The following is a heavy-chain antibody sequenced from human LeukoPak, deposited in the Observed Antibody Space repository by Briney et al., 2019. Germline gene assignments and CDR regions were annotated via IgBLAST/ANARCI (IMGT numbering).Heavy chain of an antibody. Sequence: GGSLRLSCAASGFTFSTYAMSWVRQAPGKGLEWVSAISGSGGSTYYADSVKGRFTISRDNSKNTLYLQMNGLRAEDTAVYYCAKAGSRYDSNLGWGQGTLVTVSS. CDR1: GFTFSTYA. CDR3: AKAGSRYDSNLG. CDR2: ISGSGGST. J-gene: IGHJ4*02. D-gene: IGHD3-22*01. V-gene: IGHV3-23*01.